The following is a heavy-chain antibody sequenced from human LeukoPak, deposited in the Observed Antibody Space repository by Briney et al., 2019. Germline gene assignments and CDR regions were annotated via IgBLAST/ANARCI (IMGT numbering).Heavy chain of an antibody. CDR3: ARVNWGPYYFDY. V-gene: IGHV1-69*05. Sequence: ASVKVSCKASGGTFSSYAISWVRQAPGQGLEWMGGIIPIFGTANYAQKFQSRVTITTDESTSTAYMELSSLRSEDTAVYYCARVNWGPYYFDYWGQGTLVTVSS. D-gene: IGHD7-27*01. CDR1: GGTFSSYA. CDR2: IIPIFGTA. J-gene: IGHJ4*02.